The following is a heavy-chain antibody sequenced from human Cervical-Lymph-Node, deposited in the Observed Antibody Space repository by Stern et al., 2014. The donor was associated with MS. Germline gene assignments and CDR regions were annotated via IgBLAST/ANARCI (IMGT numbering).Heavy chain of an antibody. CDR3: AHRRGVFGFYP. J-gene: IGHJ5*02. CDR1: GFSLNTSGVA. D-gene: IGHD3-10*01. Sequence: QITLKESGPTVVKPTQTLTLTCTFSGFSLNTSGVAVGWIRQPPGKALEWIALFYWDGDKRYSPSLKTRLTITKDTSKNQVVLTMTNMDPVDTGTYYCAHRRGVFGFYPWGQGTLVTVSS. V-gene: IGHV2-5*02. CDR2: FYWDGDK.